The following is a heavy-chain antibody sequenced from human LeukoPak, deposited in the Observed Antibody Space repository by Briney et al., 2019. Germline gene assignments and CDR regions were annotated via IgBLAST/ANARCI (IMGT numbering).Heavy chain of an antibody. D-gene: IGHD3-22*01. CDR1: GFTFSSYG. J-gene: IGHJ4*02. CDR2: IRYDGSNK. Sequence: GGSLRLSCAASGFTFSSYGMHWVRQAPGKGLEWVTFIRYDGSNKYYADSVKGRFTISRDNSKNPLYLQMNSLRAEDTAVYYCAKDALLVVGSSGYYYNNWGQGTLVTVSS. CDR3: AKDALLVVGSSGYYYNN. V-gene: IGHV3-30*02.